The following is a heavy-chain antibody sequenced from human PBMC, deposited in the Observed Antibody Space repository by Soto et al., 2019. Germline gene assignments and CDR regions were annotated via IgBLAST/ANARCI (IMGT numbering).Heavy chain of an antibody. V-gene: IGHV1-69*02. J-gene: IGHJ4*02. CDR1: GGTFSSYT. D-gene: IGHD6-13*01. CDR3: AIKRHHTGIAAAGYVDY. CDR2: IIPILGIA. Sequence: QVQLVQSGAEVKKPGSSVKVSCKASGGTFSSYTISWVRQAPGQGLEWMGRIIPILGIANYAQKFQGSVTITADKSTSTAYMELSSLRSEDTAVYYCAIKRHHTGIAAAGYVDYWGQGTLVTVSS.